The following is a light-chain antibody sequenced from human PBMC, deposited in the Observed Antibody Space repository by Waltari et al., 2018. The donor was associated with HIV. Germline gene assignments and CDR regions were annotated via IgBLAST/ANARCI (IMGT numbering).Light chain of an antibody. CDR3: AVWDDSLDGQPV. CDR2: SDD. Sequence: QSVLTQPASASGNPGQRVTIPCSGSRSTIGTNTVSWSQQLPATAPKLLIFSDDQRPSGVPDRFSGSKSGTSASLAISGLQFEDEAVYFCAVWDDSLDGQPVFGGGTLLTV. CDR1: RSTIGTNT. J-gene: IGLJ7*01. V-gene: IGLV1-44*01.